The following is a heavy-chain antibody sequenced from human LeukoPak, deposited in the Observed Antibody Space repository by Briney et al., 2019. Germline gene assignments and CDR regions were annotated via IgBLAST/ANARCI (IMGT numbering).Heavy chain of an antibody. CDR3: ARGPDSSGYYSDY. J-gene: IGHJ4*02. CDR1: GGSFSGYY. D-gene: IGHD3-22*01. V-gene: IGHV4-34*01. Sequence: SETLSITCAVYGGSFSGYYWSWIRQPPGKGLEWIGEINHSGSTNYNPSLKSRVTISVDTSKNQFSLKLSSVTAADTAVYYCARGPDSSGYYSDYWGQGTLVTVSS. CDR2: INHSGST.